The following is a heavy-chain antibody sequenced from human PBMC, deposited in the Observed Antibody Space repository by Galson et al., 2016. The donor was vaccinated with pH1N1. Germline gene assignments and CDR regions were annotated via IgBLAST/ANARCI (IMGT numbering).Heavy chain of an antibody. CDR1: GYSFTRYW. CDR2: IFPGDSDT. CDR3: ARHSGDGYRYGSERYFDY. V-gene: IGHV5-51*01. Sequence: QSGAEVKKPGESLKISCKGSGYSFTRYWIGWVRQMPGKGLEWMGIIFPGDSDTRYSPSFQGQATIAADKSISHAYLQWSSLKASDTAMYYCARHSGDGYRYGSERYFDYWGQGTLVTVSS. D-gene: IGHD5-18*01. J-gene: IGHJ4*02.